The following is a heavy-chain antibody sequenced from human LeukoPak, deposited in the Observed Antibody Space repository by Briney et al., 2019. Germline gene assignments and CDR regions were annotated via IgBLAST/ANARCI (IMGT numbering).Heavy chain of an antibody. CDR1: GYTFTSYG. CDR2: ISAYNGNT. Sequence: AASVKVSCKASGYTFTSYGISWVRQAPGQGLEWMGWISAYNGNTNYAQKHQGRVTMTTDTSTSTAYMELRSLRSDDTAVYYRARDPDYYDSSGWGYYFDYWGQGTLVTVSS. J-gene: IGHJ4*02. D-gene: IGHD3-22*01. CDR3: ARDPDYYDSSGWGYYFDY. V-gene: IGHV1-18*01.